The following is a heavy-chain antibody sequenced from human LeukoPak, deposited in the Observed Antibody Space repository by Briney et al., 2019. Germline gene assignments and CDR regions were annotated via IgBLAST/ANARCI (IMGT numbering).Heavy chain of an antibody. Sequence: GASVKVSCKASGYTFTSYGISWVRQAPGQGLEWMGWISAYNGNTNYAQKLQGRVTMTTDTSTSTAYMELRSLRSDDTAVYYCARDRALPTPHYFDYWGQGTLVTVSS. J-gene: IGHJ4*02. CDR3: ARDRALPTPHYFDY. V-gene: IGHV1-18*01. CDR2: ISAYNGNT. CDR1: GYTFTSYG. D-gene: IGHD1-26*01.